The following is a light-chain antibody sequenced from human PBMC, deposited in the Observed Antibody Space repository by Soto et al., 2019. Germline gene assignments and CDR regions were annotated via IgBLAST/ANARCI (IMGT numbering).Light chain of an antibody. CDR2: DNN. CDR1: SSNIGNNY. J-gene: IGLJ3*02. V-gene: IGLV1-51*01. CDR3: GTWDSSLSAGV. Sequence: QSVLTQPPSVSGAPGQKVTISCSGSSSNIGNNYVSWYQQLPGTAPKLLIYDNNKRPSEIPDRFSGSKSGTSATLGITGLQTGDEADYYCGTWDSSLSAGVFGGGTKLTVL.